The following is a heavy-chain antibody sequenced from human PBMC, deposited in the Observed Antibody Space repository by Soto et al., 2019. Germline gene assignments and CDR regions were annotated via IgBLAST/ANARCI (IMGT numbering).Heavy chain of an antibody. J-gene: IGHJ4*02. CDR1: GFSLSTSGVX. CDR3: SHAGGNSVNFDY. V-gene: IGHV2-5*02. D-gene: IGHD2-21*02. CDR2: IYWDDDK. Sequence: QITLKESGPTLVKPTQTLTLTCTFSGFSLSTSGVXXXXXXXXXXXAXEWLALIYWDDDKYYXXSXXSRLSXTKDTSXXXVVXTXTXXXXXXXXXYYCSHAGGNSVNFDYWGQGTLVTVSS.